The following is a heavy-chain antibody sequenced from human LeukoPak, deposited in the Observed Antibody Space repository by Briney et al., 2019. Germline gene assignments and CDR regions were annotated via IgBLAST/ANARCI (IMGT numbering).Heavy chain of an antibody. CDR3: AKDSYYDSSGYYGR. V-gene: IGHV3-23*01. Sequence: GGSLRLSCAASGFTFSSYAMSWVRQAPGKGLEWVSAISGSGGSTYYADSVKGRFTISRDNSKNTLYLQMNSLRAEDTAVYYCAKDSYYDSSGYYGRWGQGTLVTVSS. J-gene: IGHJ4*02. CDR2: ISGSGGST. CDR1: GFTFSSYA. D-gene: IGHD3-22*01.